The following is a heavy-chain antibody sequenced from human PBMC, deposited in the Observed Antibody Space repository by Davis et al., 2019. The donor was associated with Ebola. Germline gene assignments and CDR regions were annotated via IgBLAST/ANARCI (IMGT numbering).Heavy chain of an antibody. J-gene: IGHJ6*04. CDR2: IYYTGRT. Sequence: SETLSLTCTVSGSSISDYYWSWIRQPPGKALEWIGSIYYTGRTNYSPSLRSRVTMSVDTSRNHFSLKLSSVTAADTAVYYCARQRGGSDYYYYGLDVWGKGTTVTVSS. CDR1: GSSISDYY. V-gene: IGHV4-59*04. CDR3: ARQRGGSDYYYYGLDV. D-gene: IGHD3-16*01.